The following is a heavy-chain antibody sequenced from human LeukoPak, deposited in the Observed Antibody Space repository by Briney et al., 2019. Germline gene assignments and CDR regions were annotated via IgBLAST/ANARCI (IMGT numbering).Heavy chain of an antibody. J-gene: IGHJ4*02. CDR2: ISISGENT. D-gene: IGHD6-6*01. V-gene: IGHV3-23*01. Sequence: GGSLRLSCAASGFTFSSYAMSWVRQAPGKGLEWVSAISISGENTYYADSVKGRFTISRDTSRNTLYPQMPSLRAEDTAVYYCARLISTSSSRFSDYWGQGTLVTVSS. CDR3: ARLISTSSSRFSDY. CDR1: GFTFSSYA.